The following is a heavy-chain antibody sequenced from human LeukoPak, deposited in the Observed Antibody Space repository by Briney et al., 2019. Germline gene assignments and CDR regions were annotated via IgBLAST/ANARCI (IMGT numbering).Heavy chain of an antibody. D-gene: IGHD6-25*01. Sequence: PGGSLRLSCAASGFTFSNYAMHWVRQAPGKGLEWVAVISYAATDKYYADSVKGRITISRDNSKNTLPLQINSLRAEDTAVYYCAREAALLYYMDVWGKGTTVTVSS. J-gene: IGHJ6*03. CDR3: AREAALLYYMDV. V-gene: IGHV3-30*04. CDR1: GFTFSNYA. CDR2: ISYAATDK.